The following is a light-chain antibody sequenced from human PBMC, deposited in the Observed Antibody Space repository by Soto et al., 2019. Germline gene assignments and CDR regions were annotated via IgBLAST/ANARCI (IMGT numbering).Light chain of an antibody. Sequence: QPVLTQPPSVSGAPGQRVTIFCTGRSSNIGAGYDVHWYQQLPGRAPKLLIYGNSNRPSGVPDRFSGSKSGTSASLAITGLQAEDEADYYCQSHDSSLIAWVFGGGTKLTVL. J-gene: IGLJ3*02. V-gene: IGLV1-40*01. CDR1: SSNIGAGYD. CDR3: QSHDSSLIAWV. CDR2: GNS.